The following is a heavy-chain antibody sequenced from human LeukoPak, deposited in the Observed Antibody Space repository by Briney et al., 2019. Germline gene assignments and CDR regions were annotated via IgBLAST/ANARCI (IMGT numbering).Heavy chain of an antibody. D-gene: IGHD2/OR15-2a*01. CDR3: ARGRPSTNRNNINWFDP. Sequence: ASVEVSCKASGYTFTGYYMHWVRQAPGQGLEWMGRINPNSGGTNYAQKFQGRVTMTRDTSISTAYMELSRLRSDDTAVYYCARGRPSTNRNNINWFDPWGQGTLVTVSS. CDR1: GYTFTGYY. CDR2: INPNSGGT. V-gene: IGHV1-2*06. J-gene: IGHJ5*02.